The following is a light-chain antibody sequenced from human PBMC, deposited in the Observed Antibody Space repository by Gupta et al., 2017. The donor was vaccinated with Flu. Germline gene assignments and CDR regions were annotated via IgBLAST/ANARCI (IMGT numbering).Light chain of an antibody. V-gene: IGKV1-5*03. CDR3: QQYNSFPCT. CDR2: KAS. J-gene: IGKJ2*02. CDR1: VRVSKW. Sequence: PSSLSPAVGARVTITARASVRVSKWLCCYQKKQGNPPKVLISKASSVESGVPSRFGGGGSGTEFPLTIRRLQPDDFATYYCQQYNSFPCTFGQGTKVEIK.